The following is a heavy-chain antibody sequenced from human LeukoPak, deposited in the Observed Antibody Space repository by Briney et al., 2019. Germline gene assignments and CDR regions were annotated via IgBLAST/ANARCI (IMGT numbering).Heavy chain of an antibody. Sequence: ASVKVSCKASGYTFTGYYMHWVRQAPGQGLEWMGRINPNSGGTNYAQKLQGRVTMTRNTSISTAYMELSSLRSEDTAVYYCAREGKRQGELYYDFWSGYYNWFDPWGQGTLVTVSS. J-gene: IGHJ5*02. CDR1: GYTFTGYY. CDR2: INPNSGGT. V-gene: IGHV1-2*06. D-gene: IGHD3-3*01. CDR3: AREGKRQGELYYDFWSGYYNWFDP.